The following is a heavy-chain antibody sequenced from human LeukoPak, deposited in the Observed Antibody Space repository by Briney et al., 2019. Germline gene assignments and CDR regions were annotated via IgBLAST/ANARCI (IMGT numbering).Heavy chain of an antibody. Sequence: GGSLRLSCAASGFTFSNYAISWVRQAPGKGLEWVSSISPSNISSYYADSVRGRFTISRDNSKNTLYLQMNSLRAEDTAVYYCAKRSSSWYTREYYFDYWGQGTLATVSS. V-gene: IGHV3-23*01. D-gene: IGHD6-13*01. CDR3: AKRSSSWYTREYYFDY. CDR1: GFTFSNYA. CDR2: ISPSNISS. J-gene: IGHJ4*02.